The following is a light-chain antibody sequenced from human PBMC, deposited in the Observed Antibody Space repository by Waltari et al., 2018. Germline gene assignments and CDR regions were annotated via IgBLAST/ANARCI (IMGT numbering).Light chain of an antibody. CDR1: SSDVGGYHY. Sequence: QSALTQPRSVSGSPGQSVPISCPGTSSDVGGYHYVPWYQQPPGKAPKLMIYDVSNRPSGVPDRFSGSKSGNTASLTISGLQAEDEADYYCCSYAGSYPYVVFGGGTKLTVL. CDR2: DVS. V-gene: IGLV2-11*01. J-gene: IGLJ2*01. CDR3: CSYAGSYPYVV.